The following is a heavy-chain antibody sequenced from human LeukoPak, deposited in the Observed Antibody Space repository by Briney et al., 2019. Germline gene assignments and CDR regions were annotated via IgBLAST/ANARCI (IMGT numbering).Heavy chain of an antibody. V-gene: IGHV3-66*01. CDR2: IYSGGST. CDR3: ARDESGSYALDY. CDR1: RFTVSSNY. J-gene: IGHJ4*02. D-gene: IGHD1-26*01. Sequence: PGGSLRLSYAASRFTVSSNYMSWVRQAPGKGLEWVSVIYSGGSTYYADSVKGRFTISRDNSKNTLYLQMNSLRAEDTAVYYCARDESGSYALDYWGQGTLVTVSS.